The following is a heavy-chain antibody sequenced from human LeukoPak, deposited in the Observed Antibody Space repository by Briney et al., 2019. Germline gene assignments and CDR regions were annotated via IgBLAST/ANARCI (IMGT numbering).Heavy chain of an antibody. J-gene: IGHJ4*02. Sequence: ASVKVSCKASGYTFTSYGISWVRQAPGQGLEWMGWISAYNGNTNYAQKLQGRVTMTTDTSTSTAYMELRSLRSEDTAVYYRARHPLWFGELLHFDYWGQGTLVTVSS. V-gene: IGHV1-18*01. CDR2: ISAYNGNT. CDR3: ARHPLWFGELLHFDY. CDR1: GYTFTSYG. D-gene: IGHD3-10*01.